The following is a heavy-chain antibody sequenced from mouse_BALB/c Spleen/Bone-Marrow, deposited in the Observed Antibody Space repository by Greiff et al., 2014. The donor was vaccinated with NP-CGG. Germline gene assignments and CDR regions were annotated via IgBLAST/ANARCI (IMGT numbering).Heavy chain of an antibody. CDR1: GYSITSKYA. J-gene: IGHJ2*01. CDR2: ISYSGSA. V-gene: IGHV3-2*02. D-gene: IGHD1-1*01. CDR3: VRGNHYGSDSPLDY. Sequence: EVQGVESGPGLVKPSQSLSLTCTVPGYSITSKYAWNWIRQFPGNKLEWMGYISYSGSANYNPSLKGRISITRDTSKNQFFLQLNSVTTEDTATYYCVRGNHYGSDSPLDYWGQGITLAVSS.